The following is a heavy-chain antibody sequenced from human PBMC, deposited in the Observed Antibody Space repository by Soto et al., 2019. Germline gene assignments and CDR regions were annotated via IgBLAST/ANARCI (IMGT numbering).Heavy chain of an antibody. J-gene: IGHJ6*02. Sequence: SETLSLTCAVYGGSFSGYYLSWIRQPPGKGLEWIGEINHSGSTNYNPSLKSRVTISVDTSKNQFSLKLSSVTAADTAVYYCARGRRSYGMDVWGQGTTVT. CDR1: GGSFSGYY. CDR2: INHSGST. CDR3: ARGRRSYGMDV. V-gene: IGHV4-34*01.